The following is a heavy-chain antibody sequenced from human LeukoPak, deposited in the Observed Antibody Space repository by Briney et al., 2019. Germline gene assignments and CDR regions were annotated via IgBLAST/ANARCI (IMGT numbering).Heavy chain of an antibody. J-gene: IGHJ5*02. CDR2: ISHSGST. Sequence: ASETLSLTCSVSGNSISSGYYWGWIRQPPGKGLKWIGSISHSGSTYYNPSLKSRVTISVDTSKNQFSLKLSSVTAADTAVYYCARGQARLSWFDPWGQGTLVTVSS. CDR1: GNSISSGYY. V-gene: IGHV4-38-2*02. D-gene: IGHD6-19*01. CDR3: ARGQARLSWFDP.